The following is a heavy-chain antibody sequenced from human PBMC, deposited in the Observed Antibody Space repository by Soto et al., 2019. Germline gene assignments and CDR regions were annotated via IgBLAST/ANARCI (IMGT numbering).Heavy chain of an antibody. CDR2: IYYSGST. CDR3: ARRRGFPYYYGMDV. V-gene: IGHV4-59*12. J-gene: IGHJ6*02. Sequence: SETLSLTRTVSGGSISSYYWSWVRQPPGKGLEWIGYIYYSGSTNYNPSLKSRVTISVDTSKNQFSLKLSSVTAADTAVYYCARRRGFPYYYGMDVWGQGTTVTVSS. CDR1: GGSISSYY. D-gene: IGHD5-12*01.